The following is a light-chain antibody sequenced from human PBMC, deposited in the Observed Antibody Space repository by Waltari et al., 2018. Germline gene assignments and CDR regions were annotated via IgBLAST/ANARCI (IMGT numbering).Light chain of an antibody. V-gene: IGKV3-11*01. J-gene: IGKJ4*01. CDR2: AAS. CDR3: QNRRDWPLLT. CDR1: QNIGDY. Sequence: VLTQSPATLSLSPGDRATLSCRASQNIGDYLAWYQQKPGQAPRLLISAASNRATGVPARFSGSGSGTDFTLTISSLEPEDFAVYYCQNRRDWPLLTFGGVTKVEIK.